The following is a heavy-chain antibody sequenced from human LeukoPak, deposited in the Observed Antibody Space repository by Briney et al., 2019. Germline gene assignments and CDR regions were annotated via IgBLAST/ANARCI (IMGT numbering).Heavy chain of an antibody. CDR3: ARGKGGSSGWYPTYNWFDP. Sequence: SVKVSCKASGGTYSSYAISWVRQAPGQGLEWMGRIIPILGIANYTQKFQGRVTITADKSTSTAYIELSSLRSEDTAVYYCARGKGGSSGWYPTYNWFDPWGQGTLVTVSS. CDR1: GGTYSSYA. V-gene: IGHV1-69*04. D-gene: IGHD6-19*01. J-gene: IGHJ5*02. CDR2: IIPILGIA.